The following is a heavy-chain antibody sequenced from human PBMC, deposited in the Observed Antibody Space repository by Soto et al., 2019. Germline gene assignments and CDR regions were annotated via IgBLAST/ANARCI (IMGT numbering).Heavy chain of an antibody. CDR2: ITSSSSTI. CDR1: GFTFSTYS. CDR3: AREGVTNYTDYYFDL. Sequence: PGGSLRLSCAASGFTFSTYSMNWVRQAPGKGLEWIAYITSSSSTIFYADSVEGRFTISRDNAKNSLYLQMDSLRPEDTAIYYCAREGVTNYTDYYFDLWGHGALVTVSS. J-gene: IGHJ4*01. V-gene: IGHV3-48*01. D-gene: IGHD4-4*01.